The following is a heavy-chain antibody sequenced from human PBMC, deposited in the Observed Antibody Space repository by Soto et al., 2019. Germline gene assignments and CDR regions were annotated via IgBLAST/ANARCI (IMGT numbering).Heavy chain of an antibody. CDR3: AREGPKTTVTTCGAFDI. CDR1: GFTFSSYD. D-gene: IGHD4-17*01. J-gene: IGHJ3*02. Sequence: GGSLRLSCAASGFTFSSYDIHWVRQATGKGLEWVSAIGTVGDTYYPGSVKGRFTISRENAKNSLYLQMNSLRAEDTAVYYCAREGPKTTVTTCGAFDIWGQGTMVTVSS. V-gene: IGHV3-13*01. CDR2: IGTVGDT.